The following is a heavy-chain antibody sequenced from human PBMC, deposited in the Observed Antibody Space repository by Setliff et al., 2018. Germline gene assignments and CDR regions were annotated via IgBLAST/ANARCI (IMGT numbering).Heavy chain of an antibody. CDR1: GDSISTNSYY. CDR3: ARSPSSGAYWNPRPFYSDY. Sequence: LSLTCTVSGDSISTNSYYWGWIRQPPGKGLEWIGSISSSGSTYYSPSLKSRVTISLDTSKNHFSLKLDAVTAADTAPYYCARSPSSGAYWNPRPFYSDYWARGTLVTVSS. J-gene: IGHJ4*02. V-gene: IGHV4-39*02. D-gene: IGHD1-26*01. CDR2: ISSSGST.